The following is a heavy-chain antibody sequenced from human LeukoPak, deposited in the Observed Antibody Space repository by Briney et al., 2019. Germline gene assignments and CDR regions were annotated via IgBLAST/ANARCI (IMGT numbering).Heavy chain of an antibody. CDR2: ISYDGSNK. CDR3: ASIPGGFGELLWNGQVIFDY. J-gene: IGHJ4*02. V-gene: IGHV3-30*04. D-gene: IGHD3-10*01. Sequence: GWSLRLSCAASGFTFSSYAMHWVRQAPGKGLEWVAVISYDGSNKYYADSVKGRFTISRDNSKNTLYLQMNSLRAEDTAVYYCASIPGGFGELLWNGQVIFDYWGQGTLVTVSS. CDR1: GFTFSSYA.